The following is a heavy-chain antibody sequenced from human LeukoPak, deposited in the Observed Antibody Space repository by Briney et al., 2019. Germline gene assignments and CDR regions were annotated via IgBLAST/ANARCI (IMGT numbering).Heavy chain of an antibody. Sequence: PSETLSLTCTVPGGSISSYYWSWIRQPPGKGLEWIGYIYYSGSTNYNPSLKSRVTISVDTSKNQFSLKLSSVTAADTAVYYCARVVKQWLGPGAFDIWGQGTMVTVSS. CDR1: GGSISSYY. D-gene: IGHD6-19*01. CDR3: ARVVKQWLGPGAFDI. V-gene: IGHV4-59*01. CDR2: IYYSGST. J-gene: IGHJ3*02.